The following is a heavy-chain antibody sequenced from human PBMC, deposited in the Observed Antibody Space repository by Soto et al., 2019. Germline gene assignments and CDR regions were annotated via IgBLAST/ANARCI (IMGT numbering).Heavy chain of an antibody. V-gene: IGHV3-64D*08. J-gene: IGHJ6*04. D-gene: IGHD6-13*01. CDR2: ISSNGGST. CDR1: GFTFSSYA. CDR3: VKDDPYSSSWPQTHPSYYQCGTDV. Sequence: GGSLRLSCSASGFTFSSYAMHWVRQAPGKGLEYVSAISSNGGSTYYADSVKGRFTISRDNSKNTLYLQMSSLRAEDTAVYYCVKDDPYSSSWPQTHPSYYQCGTDVCGKATTVTVFS.